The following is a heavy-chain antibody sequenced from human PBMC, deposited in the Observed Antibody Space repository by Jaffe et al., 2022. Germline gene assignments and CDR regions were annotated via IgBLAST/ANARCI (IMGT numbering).Heavy chain of an antibody. CDR3: ARDRASSALDI. Sequence: VESGGGLVQPGGSLRLSCTASGFKFRGSWMDWVRQVPGKGLEFVAGINGDGSDDFHAGSVTGRFTVSIDNAKNSVYLQMNSLSAEDTAVYYCARDRASSALDIWGQGAMVIVSA. J-gene: IGHJ3*02. V-gene: IGHV3-7*01. CDR2: INGDGSDD. CDR1: GFKFRGSW.